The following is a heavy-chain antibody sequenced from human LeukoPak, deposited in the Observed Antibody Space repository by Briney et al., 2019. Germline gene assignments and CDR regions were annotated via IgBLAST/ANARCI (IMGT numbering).Heavy chain of an antibody. D-gene: IGHD2/OR15-2a*01. CDR2: IYYTGST. J-gene: IGHJ3*02. Sequence: SETLSLTCAVYGGSFSGYYWSWIRQPPGKGLEWIGSIYYTGSTFYNPSLKSRVTISVDTSKNQFSMKLSSVTAADAAVYFCAREWTTWGAFDIWGQGTMVTVSS. CDR1: GGSFSGYY. CDR3: AREWTTWGAFDI. V-gene: IGHV4-34*01.